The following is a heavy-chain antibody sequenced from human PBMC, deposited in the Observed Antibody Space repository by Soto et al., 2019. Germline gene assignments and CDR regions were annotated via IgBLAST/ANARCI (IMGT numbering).Heavy chain of an antibody. CDR3: AKDGRIAAAGSAWFDP. V-gene: IGHV3-23*01. D-gene: IGHD6-13*01. J-gene: IGHJ5*02. Sequence: GGCLRLSCAASGFTFSSDAMSWVRQAPGKGLEWVSAISGSGGSTYYADSVKGRFTISRDNSKNTLYLQMNSLRAEDTAVYYCAKDGRIAAAGSAWFDPWGQGTLVTVSS. CDR2: ISGSGGST. CDR1: GFTFSSDA.